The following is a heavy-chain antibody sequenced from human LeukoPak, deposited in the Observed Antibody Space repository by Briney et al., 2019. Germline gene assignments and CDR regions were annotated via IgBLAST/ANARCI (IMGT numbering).Heavy chain of an antibody. J-gene: IGHJ4*02. CDR1: GYSISSGYY. D-gene: IGHD3-22*01. CDR3: VRRVDSSGYDPFDY. Sequence: PSETLSLTCTVSGYSISSGYYWGWIRQPPGKGLEWIGSIYHSGSTYYNPSLKSRVTISVDTSKNQFSLKLSSVTAADTAVYYCVRRVDSSGYDPFDYWGQGTLVTVSS. V-gene: IGHV4-38-2*02. CDR2: IYHSGST.